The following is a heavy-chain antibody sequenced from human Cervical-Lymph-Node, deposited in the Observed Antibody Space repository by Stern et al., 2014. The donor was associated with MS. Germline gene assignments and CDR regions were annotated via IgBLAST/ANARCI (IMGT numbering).Heavy chain of an antibody. CDR2: IYWDDDK. Sequence: QVTLRESGPTLVKPTQTLTLTCTFSGFSLSTSGVGVGWIRQPPGKALEWHALIYWDDDKRYSPSLKSRLTITKDTSKNQVVLTMTNMDPVDTATYYCAHEVALYNWNYGFDYWGQGTLVTVSS. V-gene: IGHV2-5*02. CDR3: AHEVALYNWNYGFDY. D-gene: IGHD1-7*01. J-gene: IGHJ4*02. CDR1: GFSLSTSGVG.